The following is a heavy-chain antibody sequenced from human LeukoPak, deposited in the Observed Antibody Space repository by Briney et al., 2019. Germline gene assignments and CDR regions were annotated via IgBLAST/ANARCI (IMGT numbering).Heavy chain of an antibody. D-gene: IGHD2-15*01. J-gene: IGHJ5*02. CDR1: GYIFNSYY. CDR2: INSSGGST. V-gene: IGHV1-46*02. Sequence: ASVKVSCKASGYIFNSYYIHWVRQAPGQGLEWMGIINSSGGSTSYAQKFQGRVTITADESTSTAYMELSSLRSEDTAVYYCASHILVGTPTNWFDPWGQGTLVTVSS. CDR3: ASHILVGTPTNWFDP.